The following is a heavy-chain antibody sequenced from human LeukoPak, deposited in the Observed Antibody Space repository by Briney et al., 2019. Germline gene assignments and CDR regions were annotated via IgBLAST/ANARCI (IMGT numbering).Heavy chain of an antibody. CDR1: GFTLRSYD. CDR2: ISSSSSTI. D-gene: IGHD3-22*01. V-gene: IGHV3-48*04. CDR3: ARDGEYYYDSSGYYWYYYYMDV. J-gene: IGHJ6*03. Sequence: GGSLRLSCAASGFTLRSYDMSWVRQAPGKGLEWVSYISSSSSTIYYADSVKGRFTISRDNAKNSLYLQMNSLRAEDTAVYYCARDGEYYYDSSGYYWYYYYMDVWGKGTTVTVSS.